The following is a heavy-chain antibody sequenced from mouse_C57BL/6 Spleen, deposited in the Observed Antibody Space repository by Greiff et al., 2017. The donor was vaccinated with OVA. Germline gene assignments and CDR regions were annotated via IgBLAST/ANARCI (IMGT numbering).Heavy chain of an antibody. V-gene: IGHV1-82*01. CDR1: GYAFSSSW. CDR3: ARSVGGRPFYFDY. D-gene: IGHD1-1*01. Sequence: QVQLQQSGPELVKPGASVKISCKASGYAFSSSWMNWVKQRPGKGLEWIGRIYPGDGDTNYNGKFKGKATLTADKSSSTAYMQLSSLTSEDSAVYCCARSVGGRPFYFDYWGQGTTRTVSS. CDR2: IYPGDGDT. J-gene: IGHJ2*01.